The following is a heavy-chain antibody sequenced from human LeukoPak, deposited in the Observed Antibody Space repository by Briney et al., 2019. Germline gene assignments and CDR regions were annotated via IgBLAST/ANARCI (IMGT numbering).Heavy chain of an antibody. CDR2: IYTSEST. CDR3: AREISTGYWYFDL. D-gene: IGHD2/OR15-2a*01. Sequence: SETLSLTCTVSGGSISSYYWSWIRQPAGKGLEWVGRIYTSESTNYNPSLKSRVTMSVDTSKNQFSLKLSSVTAADTAVYYCAREISTGYWYFDLWGLCTLVTVSS. J-gene: IGHJ2*01. CDR1: GGSISSYY. V-gene: IGHV4-4*07.